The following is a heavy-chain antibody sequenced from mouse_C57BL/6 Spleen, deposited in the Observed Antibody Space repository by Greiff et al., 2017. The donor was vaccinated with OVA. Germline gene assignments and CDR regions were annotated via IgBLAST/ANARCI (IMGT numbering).Heavy chain of an antibody. Sequence: DVQLVESGPELVKPGASVKMSCKASGYTFTDYNMHWVKQSHGKSLEWIGYINPNNGGTSYNQKFKGKATLTVNKSSSTAYLELRSLTSEDSAVYDCAREEVLYYYDMDYWGQGTSVTVSS. V-gene: IGHV1-22*01. CDR1: GYTFTDYN. J-gene: IGHJ4*01. CDR3: AREEVLYYYDMDY. CDR2: INPNNGGT. D-gene: IGHD2-14*01.